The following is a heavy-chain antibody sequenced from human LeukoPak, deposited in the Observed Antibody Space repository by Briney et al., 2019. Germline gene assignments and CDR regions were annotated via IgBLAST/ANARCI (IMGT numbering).Heavy chain of an antibody. CDR2: ISSSSSYI. CDR3: ARDYAAAPDAFDI. Sequence: GGSLRLSCAASGFTFSSYSMNWVRQAPGKGLEWVSSISSSSSYIYYADSVKGRFTISRDNAKNSLYLQMNSLRAEDTAVYYCARDYAAAPDAFDIWGQGTMVTVSS. J-gene: IGHJ3*02. CDR1: GFTFSSYS. V-gene: IGHV3-21*01. D-gene: IGHD2-2*01.